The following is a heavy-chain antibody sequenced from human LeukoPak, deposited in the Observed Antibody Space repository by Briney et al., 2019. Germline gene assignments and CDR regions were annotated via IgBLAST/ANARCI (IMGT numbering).Heavy chain of an antibody. CDR2: IYYSGST. Sequence: SETLSLTCTVSGGSISSYYWSWIRQPPGKGLEWIGYIYYSGSTYYNPSLRSRVIISVDTSKNQFSLKLSSVTAADTAVYYCASLVVPAAPYYYYYYMDVWGKGTTVTVSS. J-gene: IGHJ6*03. D-gene: IGHD2-2*01. CDR3: ASLVVPAAPYYYYYYMDV. V-gene: IGHV4-59*08. CDR1: GGSISSYY.